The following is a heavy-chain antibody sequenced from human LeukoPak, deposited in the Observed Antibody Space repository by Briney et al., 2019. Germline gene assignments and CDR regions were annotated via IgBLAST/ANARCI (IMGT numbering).Heavy chain of an antibody. J-gene: IGHJ2*01. CDR2: IHYSGST. CDR3: ARDHADCSSTSCYLGWYFDL. V-gene: IGHV4-59*01. Sequence: SETLSLTCTVSGGSISGYYWSWVRQSPAKGLEWIGYIHYSGSTNYNPSLTSRVTISVDTFKNQFSLKLTSVTAADTAVYYCARDHADCSSTSCYLGWYFDLWGRGTLVTVSS. D-gene: IGHD2-2*01. CDR1: GGSISGYY.